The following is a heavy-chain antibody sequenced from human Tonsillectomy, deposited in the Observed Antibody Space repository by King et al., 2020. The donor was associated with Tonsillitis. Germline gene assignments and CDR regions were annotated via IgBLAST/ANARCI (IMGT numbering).Heavy chain of an antibody. D-gene: IGHD5-12*01. J-gene: IGHJ4*02. CDR1: GGSITNYY. CDR2: IFYSGST. V-gene: IGHV4-59*01. Sequence: VQLQESGPGLVKPSETLSLTCTVSGGSITNYYWSWIRQPPGKRLEWIGHIFYSGSTNYNPSLESRVTISIDTSKNQFSLKLTSVTAADTAVYYCVRGSGYHLFWGQGTLVTVSS. CDR3: VRGSGYHLF.